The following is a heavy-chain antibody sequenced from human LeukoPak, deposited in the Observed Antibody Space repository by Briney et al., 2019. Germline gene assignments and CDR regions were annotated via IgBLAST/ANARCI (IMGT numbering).Heavy chain of an antibody. V-gene: IGHV1-8*01. CDR2: MNPNSGNT. J-gene: IGHJ3*02. CDR1: GYTFTSYD. D-gene: IGHD3-3*01. CDR3: ARAGGGRYDFWSGWGRSPDAFDI. Sequence: ASVKVSCKASGYTFTSYDINWVRQATGQGLEWMGWMNPNSGNTGYAQKFQGRVTMTRNTSISTAYMELSSLRSEDTAVYYCARAGGGRYDFWSGWGRSPDAFDIWGQGTMVTVSS.